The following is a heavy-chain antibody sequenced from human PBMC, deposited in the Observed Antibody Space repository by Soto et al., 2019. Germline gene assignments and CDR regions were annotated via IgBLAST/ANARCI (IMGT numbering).Heavy chain of an antibody. CDR1: GGTFSSYA. J-gene: IGHJ4*02. D-gene: IGHD3-3*01. V-gene: IGHV1-69*01. Sequence: QVQLVQSGAEVKKPGSSVKVSCKASGGTFSSYAISWVRQAPGQGLEWMGGIIPIFGTANYAQKFQGRVTITADESTSTAYMELSILRSEDTAVYYCARGGTTYYDFWGTDFDYWGQGTLVTVSS. CDR2: IIPIFGTA. CDR3: ARGGTTYYDFWGTDFDY.